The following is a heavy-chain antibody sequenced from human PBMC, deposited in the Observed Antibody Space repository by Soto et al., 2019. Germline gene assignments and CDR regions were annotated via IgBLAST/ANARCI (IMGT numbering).Heavy chain of an antibody. CDR1: GYTFTGYY. CDR3: AILQIRYCSGGSCSDY. D-gene: IGHD2-15*01. J-gene: IGHJ4*02. CDR2: INPNSGGT. V-gene: IGHV1-2*02. Sequence: QVQLVQSGAEVKKPGASVKVSCKASGYTFTGYYMHWVRQAPGQGLEWMGWINPNSGGTNYAQKFQGRVTMTRDTSISTAYMELSRLRSDDTAVYYCAILQIRYCSGGSCSDYWGQGTLVTVSS.